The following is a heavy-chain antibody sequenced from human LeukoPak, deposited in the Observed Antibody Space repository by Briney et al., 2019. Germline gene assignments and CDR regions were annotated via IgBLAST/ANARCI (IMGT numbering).Heavy chain of an antibody. CDR2: IYHSGSS. CDR1: GYSSSSGYY. V-gene: IGHV4-38-2*01. D-gene: IGHD3-3*01. CDR3: ARQEVRFLEWLSTGSFDY. J-gene: IGHJ4*02. Sequence: KPSETLSLXCAVSGYSSSSGYYWGWIKQPPVKGLEWIGSIYHSGSSYYNPSLKSRVTISVDTSKNQFSLKLSSVTAADTAVYYCARQEVRFLEWLSTGSFDYWGQGTLVTVSS.